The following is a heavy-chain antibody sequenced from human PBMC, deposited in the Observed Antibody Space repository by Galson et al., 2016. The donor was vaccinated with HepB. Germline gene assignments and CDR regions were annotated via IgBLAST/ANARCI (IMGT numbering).Heavy chain of an antibody. CDR2: ITGTGGGT. CDR1: GFSFSTFA. D-gene: IGHD1-7*01. J-gene: IGHJ6*02. Sequence: SLRLSCAASGFSFSTFAMSWVRQAPGKGLEWISGITGTGGGTYYADSVKGRFTISRDTSKNTLFLQLSSLRVEDTAVYYCAKDHTGSTVGWSDGMDVWGQGTRVTVPS. V-gene: IGHV3-23*01. CDR3: AKDHTGSTVGWSDGMDV.